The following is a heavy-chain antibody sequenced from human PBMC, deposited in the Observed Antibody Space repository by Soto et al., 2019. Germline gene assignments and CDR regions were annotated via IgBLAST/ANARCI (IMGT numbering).Heavy chain of an antibody. CDR1: GDTFTGYY. CDR2: INPNSGGT. D-gene: IGHD6-13*01. CDR3: LSGGVAAAGFDY. Sequence: WASVQVSCKAAGDTFTGYYMHWVRQAAGQGLEWMGWINPNSGGTNYAQKFQGRVTMTRDTSISTAYMELSRLRSDNTAVYYCLSGGVAAAGFDYWGQGTLVTVSS. J-gene: IGHJ4*02. V-gene: IGHV1-2*02.